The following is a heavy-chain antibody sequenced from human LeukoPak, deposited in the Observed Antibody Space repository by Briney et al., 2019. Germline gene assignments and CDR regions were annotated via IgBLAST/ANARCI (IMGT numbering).Heavy chain of an antibody. J-gene: IGHJ4*02. CDR3: ARVVVAATIFARSYYFDY. CDR2: IYYSGST. CDR1: GVSISSGDYY. Sequence: SETLSLTCTVSGVSISSGDYYWRWIRQPPGKGLEWIEYIYYSGSTYYNPSLKSRLTISVDTSKNQFSLKLSSVTAADTAVYYCARVVVAATIFARSYYFDYWGQGTLVTVSS. D-gene: IGHD2-15*01. V-gene: IGHV4-30-4*01.